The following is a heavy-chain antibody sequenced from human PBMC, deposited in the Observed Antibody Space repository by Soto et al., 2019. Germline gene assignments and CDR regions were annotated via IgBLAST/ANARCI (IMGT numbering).Heavy chain of an antibody. CDR2: ISYDGSNK. J-gene: IGHJ4*02. V-gene: IGHV3-30*18. CDR3: AKDRKPADSSSAADY. D-gene: IGHD6-6*01. CDR1: GFTFSSYG. Sequence: PGESLRLSCAASGFTFSSYGMHWVRQAPGKGLEWVAVISYDGSNKYYADSVKRRFTISRDNSKNTLYLQMSSLRADDTAVYYCAKDRKPADSSSAADYWGQGTLATGSS.